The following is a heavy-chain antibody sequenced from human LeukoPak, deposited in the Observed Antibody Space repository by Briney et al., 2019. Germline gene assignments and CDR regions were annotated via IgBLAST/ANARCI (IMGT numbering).Heavy chain of an antibody. V-gene: IGHV1-24*01. CDR1: GCTLTELS. Sequence: GASVRVSCAVSGCTLTELSMHWVRQAPGKGLEWMAGFYPEDGETIYAQKFQGRVTMTEDTSTDTAYMELSSLRSEDTAVYYCATWGQLGATTIPVTPLFDYWGQGTLVTVSS. D-gene: IGHD1-26*01. CDR2: FYPEDGET. J-gene: IGHJ4*02. CDR3: ATWGQLGATTIPVTPLFDY.